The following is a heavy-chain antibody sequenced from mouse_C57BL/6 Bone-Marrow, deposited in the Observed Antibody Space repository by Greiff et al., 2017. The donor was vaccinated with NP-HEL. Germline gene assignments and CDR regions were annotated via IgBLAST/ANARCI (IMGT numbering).Heavy chain of an antibody. J-gene: IGHJ2*01. V-gene: IGHV14-4*01. CDR2: IDPENGDT. D-gene: IGHD1-1*01. CDR1: GFNITDDY. Sequence: VQLQQSGAELVRPGASVKLSCTASGFNITDDYMHWVKQRPEQGLEWIGWIDPENGDTEYASKFQGKATITADTSSNTAYLQLSSLTSEDTAVYYCTTDYGSNYWGQGTTLTVSS. CDR3: TTDYGSNY.